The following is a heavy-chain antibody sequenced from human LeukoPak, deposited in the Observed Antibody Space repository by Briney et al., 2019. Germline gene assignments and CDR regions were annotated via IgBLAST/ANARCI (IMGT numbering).Heavy chain of an antibody. CDR2: INPNSGGT. Sequence: ASVKVSCKASRYTFTDYYMHWVRQAPGQGLEWIGYINPNSGGTNYAQKFQGRVTMTRDTSISAAYMELSSLRSDDTAVYYCTRYPREGGNYWGQGTLVTVSS. CDR1: RYTFTDYY. D-gene: IGHD1-26*01. V-gene: IGHV1-2*02. CDR3: TRYPREGGNY. J-gene: IGHJ4*02.